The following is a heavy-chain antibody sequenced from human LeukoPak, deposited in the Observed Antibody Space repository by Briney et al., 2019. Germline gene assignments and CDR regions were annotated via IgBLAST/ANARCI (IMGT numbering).Heavy chain of an antibody. Sequence: ASVKVSCKASGGTFSSYAISWVRQAPGQGLEWMVGIIPIFGTANYAQKFQGRVTIIADESTRTAYMEVSSLRSEDTAVYYCTRNRIAAAGTYYYYMDVWGKGTTVTVSS. J-gene: IGHJ6*03. D-gene: IGHD6-13*01. CDR2: IIPIFGTA. CDR1: GGTFSSYA. V-gene: IGHV1-69*13. CDR3: TRNRIAAAGTYYYYMDV.